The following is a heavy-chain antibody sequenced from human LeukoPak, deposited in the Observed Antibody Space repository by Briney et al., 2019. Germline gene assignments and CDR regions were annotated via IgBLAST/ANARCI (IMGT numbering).Heavy chain of an antibody. J-gene: IGHJ3*02. CDR1: GGSISSGGYY. Sequence: TSETLSLTCTVSGGSISSGGYYWSWIRQHPGKGLEWIGYIYYSGSTYYNPSLKSRVTISVDTSKNQFSLKLSSVTAADTAVYYCARNSITMVRGVGAFDIWGQGTMVTVSS. CDR2: IYYSGST. V-gene: IGHV4-31*03. CDR3: ARNSITMVRGVGAFDI. D-gene: IGHD3-10*01.